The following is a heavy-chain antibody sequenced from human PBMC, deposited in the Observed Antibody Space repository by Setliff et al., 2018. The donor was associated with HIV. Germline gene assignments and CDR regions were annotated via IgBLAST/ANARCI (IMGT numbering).Heavy chain of an antibody. V-gene: IGHV4-34*01. Sequence: SETLSLTCAVYGGSFSGYYWGWVRQPPGKGLEWIGEINHSGSTNYNPSLKSRVTISVDTSKNQFSLKLSSVTAADTAVYYCARVGPPDFWSGSFQHWGQGTLVTVSS. CDR3: ARVGPPDFWSGSFQH. D-gene: IGHD3-3*01. CDR2: INHSGST. J-gene: IGHJ1*01. CDR1: GGSFSGYY.